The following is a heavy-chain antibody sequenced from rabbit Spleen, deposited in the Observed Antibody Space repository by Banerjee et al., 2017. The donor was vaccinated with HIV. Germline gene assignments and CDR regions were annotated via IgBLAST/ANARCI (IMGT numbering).Heavy chain of an antibody. Sequence: QEQLEESGRDLVKPGASLTLTCTASGVSFSFSSYMCWVRQAPGKGLEWIACMWTGDGNTAYANWAKGRFTSSKTSSTTVTLQMTSLTAADTATYFCARDLVAVIGWNFNLWGQGTLVTVS. CDR3: ARDLVAVIGWNFNL. CDR1: GVSFSFSSY. D-gene: IGHD1-1*01. CDR2: MWTGDGNT. J-gene: IGHJ4*01. V-gene: IGHV1S45*01.